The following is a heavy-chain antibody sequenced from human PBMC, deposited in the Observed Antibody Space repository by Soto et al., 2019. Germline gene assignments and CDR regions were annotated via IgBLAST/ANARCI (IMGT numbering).Heavy chain of an antibody. V-gene: IGHV4-59*08. J-gene: IGHJ6*03. CDR2: IYYSGST. Sequence: PGGSLRLSCAASGFTFSSYAMSWIRQPPGKGLEWIGYIYYSGSTNYNPSLKSRVTISVDTSKNQFSLKLSSVTAADTAVYYCARHRNNRYYYYYMDVWGKGTTVTVSS. CDR1: GFTFSSYA. CDR3: ARHRNNRYYYYYMDV. D-gene: IGHD1-1*01.